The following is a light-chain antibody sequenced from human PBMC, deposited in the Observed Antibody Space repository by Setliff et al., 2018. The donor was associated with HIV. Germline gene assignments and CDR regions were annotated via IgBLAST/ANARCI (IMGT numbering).Light chain of an antibody. CDR3: CSYAGSYTYI. J-gene: IGLJ1*01. CDR1: SSDIGTYNY. V-gene: IGLV2-11*01. Sequence: LTQPRSVSGSPGQSVTFSCTGSSSDIGTYNYVSWYQQHPGKAPKLMIYDVSRRPSGVPDRFSGSKSGNTASLTISGLQADDEADYYCCSYAGSYTYIFGTGTKVTVL. CDR2: DVS.